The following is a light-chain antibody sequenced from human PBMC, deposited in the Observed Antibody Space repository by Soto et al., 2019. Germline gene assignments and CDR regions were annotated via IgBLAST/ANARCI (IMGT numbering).Light chain of an antibody. CDR3: LQFISWPQT. CDR1: QSVSSN. J-gene: IGKJ1*01. CDR2: GAS. V-gene: IGKV3-15*01. Sequence: EIVMTQSPATLSVSPGERATLSCRASQSVSSNLAWYLQKGGQAPRLLIYGASTRAIGIPARFSGSGSGTEFTLTISSLEAEDFAVYFCLQFISWPQTFGQGTKGDIK.